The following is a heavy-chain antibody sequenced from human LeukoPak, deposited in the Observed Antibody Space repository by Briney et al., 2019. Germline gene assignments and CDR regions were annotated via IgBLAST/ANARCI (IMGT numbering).Heavy chain of an antibody. J-gene: IGHJ4*02. CDR2: IYSSGRT. D-gene: IGHD6-6*01. V-gene: IGHV4-59*08. CDR3: ARHVGIAARPVYY. CDR1: GGSIISYY. Sequence: SETLSPTYTVSGGSIISYYWSWIRQPPGKGREWTGYIYSSGRTNYNTSLKSRVTISVDPSKNQFSMKLTSVTAADTAVYYCARHVGIAARPVYYWGQGTLVTVSS.